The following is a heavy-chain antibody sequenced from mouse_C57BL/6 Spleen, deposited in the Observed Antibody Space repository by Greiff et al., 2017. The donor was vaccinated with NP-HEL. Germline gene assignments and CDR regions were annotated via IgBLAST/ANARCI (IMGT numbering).Heavy chain of an antibody. CDR3: ARPPFGVYYFDY. J-gene: IGHJ2*01. D-gene: IGHD3-1*01. V-gene: IGHV1-55*01. CDR1: GYTFTSYW. Sequence: VQLQQPGAELVKPGASVKMSCKASGYTFTSYWITWVKQRPGQGLEWIGDIYPGSGSTNYNEKFKSKATLTVDTSSSTAYMQLSSLTSEDSAVYYCARPPFGVYYFDYWGQGTTLTASS. CDR2: IYPGSGST.